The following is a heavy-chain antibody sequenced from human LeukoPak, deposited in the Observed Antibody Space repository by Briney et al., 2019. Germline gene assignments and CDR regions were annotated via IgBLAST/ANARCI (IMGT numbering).Heavy chain of an antibody. Sequence: GGSLRLSCAASGFTFSSYSMSWVRQAPGKGLEWVAVISYDGSNKYYADSVKGRFTISRDNSKNTLYLQMNSLRAADTAVYYCGRGNYGPDYWGQGTLVTVSS. CDR3: GRGNYGPDY. J-gene: IGHJ4*02. CDR2: ISYDGSNK. V-gene: IGHV3-30*03. CDR1: GFTFSSYS. D-gene: IGHD3-16*01.